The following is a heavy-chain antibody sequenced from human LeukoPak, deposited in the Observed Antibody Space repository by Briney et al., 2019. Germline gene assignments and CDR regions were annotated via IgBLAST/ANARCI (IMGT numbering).Heavy chain of an antibody. CDR3: VRRMRSGDGWVFDY. CDR2: INHRGST. J-gene: IGHJ4*02. V-gene: IGHV4-34*01. CDR1: GGSFTDYY. D-gene: IGHD5-24*01. Sequence: SETLSRTCAVYGGSFTDYYWSWIRQPPGKGLEWIGEINHRGSTNYNPSLKSRVTISVDTSKNQFSLKLSSVTAADTAVYYCVRRMRSGDGWVFDYWGQGTLVTVSS.